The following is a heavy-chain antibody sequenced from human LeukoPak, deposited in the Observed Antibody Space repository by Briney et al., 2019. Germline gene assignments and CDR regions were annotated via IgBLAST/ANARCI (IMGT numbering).Heavy chain of an antibody. Sequence: SETLSLTCTVSGGSISIGHYWWGWIRQPPGKGLDWIGSIFYSGNTHYKPSLQGRVTVSVDTSKNQLSLSLTSVTAADTAVYYCVRQRGVGSWSFDYWGQGNLVTVSS. CDR3: VRQRGVGSWSFDY. CDR1: GGSISIGHYW. J-gene: IGHJ4*02. CDR2: IFYSGNT. D-gene: IGHD2-15*01. V-gene: IGHV4-39*01.